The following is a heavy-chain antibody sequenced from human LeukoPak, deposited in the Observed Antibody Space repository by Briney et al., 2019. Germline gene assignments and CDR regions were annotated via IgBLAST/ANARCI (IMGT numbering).Heavy chain of an antibody. CDR1: GDSIISYKYY. V-gene: IGHV4-39*01. CDR2: IYHRGST. Sequence: SETLSLNCTVSGDSIISYKYYWGWIRQPPGKGLEWLGSIYHRGSTYYNPSLQSRLTISVDTSKNLFSLRLTSVTAADTAVYYCARQGAVVRGYYYFSGMDVWGQGTTVAVS. D-gene: IGHD3-22*01. CDR3: ARQGAVVRGYYYFSGMDV. J-gene: IGHJ6*02.